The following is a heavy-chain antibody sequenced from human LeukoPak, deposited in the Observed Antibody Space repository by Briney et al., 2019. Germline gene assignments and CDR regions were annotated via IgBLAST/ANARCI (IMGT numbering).Heavy chain of an antibody. D-gene: IGHD3-10*01. Sequence: PGGSLRLSCTASGFTFGDYAMSWFRQAPGKGLEWVGSIRSKAYGGTTEYAASVKGRFTISRDDSKSIAYLQMNSLKTEDTAVYYCTSPLLWFGELSYYFDYWGQGTLVTVSS. J-gene: IGHJ4*02. CDR2: IRSKAYGGTT. CDR3: TSPLLWFGELSYYFDY. V-gene: IGHV3-49*03. CDR1: GFTFGDYA.